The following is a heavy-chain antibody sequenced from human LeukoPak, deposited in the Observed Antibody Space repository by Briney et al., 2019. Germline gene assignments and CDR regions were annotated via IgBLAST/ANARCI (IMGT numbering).Heavy chain of an antibody. D-gene: IGHD3-16*01. CDR1: GFTFSSYA. Sequence: PGGSLRLSCATSGFTFSSYAMSWVRQAPGKGLEWVSGISGSGGSTFYADSVKGRFTISRDNSKNTLYLQMNSLRVEDTAVYPCAKGLPGDLLPLDSWGKGTLVTVSS. CDR2: ISGSGGST. CDR3: AKGLPGDLLPLDS. V-gene: IGHV3-23*01. J-gene: IGHJ4*02.